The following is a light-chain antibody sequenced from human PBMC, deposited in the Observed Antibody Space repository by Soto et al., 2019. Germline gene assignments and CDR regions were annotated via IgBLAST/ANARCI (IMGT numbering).Light chain of an antibody. V-gene: IGKV3-20*01. CDR1: QSVSSNY. CDR3: QQYGSSPPWT. CDR2: GAS. Sequence: EIVLTQSPGTLSLSPGERATLSCRASQSVSSNYLVWYQQKPGQAPRLLIHGASSRATGIPDRFSGSGSGTDCTLTISRLEPEDFVVYYCQQYGSSPPWTFAQGTKVEIK. J-gene: IGKJ1*01.